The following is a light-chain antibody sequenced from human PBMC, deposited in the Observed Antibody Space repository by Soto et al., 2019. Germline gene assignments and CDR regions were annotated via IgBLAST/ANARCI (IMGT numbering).Light chain of an antibody. J-gene: IGKJ2*01. CDR2: AAS. CDR1: QNISDS. V-gene: IGKV1-39*01. Sequence: DIQMTQSPSSLAASVGDRVTITCRASQNISDSLNWYQHKPGQAPKLLIYAASSLQSEVPSRFSGSGSETDFTLTISSLQPEDFASYFCQRSWTFGQGTKL. CDR3: QRSWT.